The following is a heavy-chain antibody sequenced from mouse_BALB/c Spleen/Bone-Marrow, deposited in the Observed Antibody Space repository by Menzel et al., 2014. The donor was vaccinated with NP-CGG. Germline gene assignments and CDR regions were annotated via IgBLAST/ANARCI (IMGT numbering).Heavy chain of an antibody. CDR2: IYPGDGDT. CDR1: GYAFSSYW. Sequence: QVQLQQSGAELVRPGSSVKISWKASGYAFSSYWMNWVKQRPGQGLEWIGQIYPGDGDTNYNGKFKGKASLTADKSSSTAYMQLSSLTSEDSAVYFCARWITTVVAPYVMDYWGQGTSVTVSS. J-gene: IGHJ4*01. V-gene: IGHV1-80*01. D-gene: IGHD1-1*01. CDR3: ARWITTVVAPYVMDY.